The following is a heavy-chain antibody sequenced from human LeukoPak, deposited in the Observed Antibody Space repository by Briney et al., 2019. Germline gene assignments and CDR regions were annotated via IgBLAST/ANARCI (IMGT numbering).Heavy chain of an antibody. J-gene: IGHJ4*02. V-gene: IGHV4-61*01. CDR3: ARGTGSYYYGSGSYWPSYYFDY. Sequence: SETLSLTCTVSGGSISSSSYYWSWIRQPPGTGLEWIGYIYYSGSTNYNPSLKSRVTISVDTSKNQFSLKLSSVTAADTAVYYCARGTGSYYYGSGSYWPSYYFDYWGQGTLVAVSS. D-gene: IGHD3-10*01. CDR1: GGSISSSSYY. CDR2: IYYSGST.